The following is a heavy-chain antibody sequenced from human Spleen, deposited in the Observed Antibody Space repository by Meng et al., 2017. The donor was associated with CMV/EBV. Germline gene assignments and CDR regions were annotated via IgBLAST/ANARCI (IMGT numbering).Heavy chain of an antibody. CDR3: AKYTSPYYYYGLDV. D-gene: IGHD6-6*01. CDR2: IDGDGATT. CDR1: GFIFSAFS. Sequence: GESLKISCAASGFIFSAFSMHWVRQAPGKGPVWVSRIDGDGATTIYADSVKGRFTISRDNANNTVFLQMNSLRAEDTAVYYCAKYTSPYYYYGLDVWGQGTTVTVSS. V-gene: IGHV3-74*01. J-gene: IGHJ6*02.